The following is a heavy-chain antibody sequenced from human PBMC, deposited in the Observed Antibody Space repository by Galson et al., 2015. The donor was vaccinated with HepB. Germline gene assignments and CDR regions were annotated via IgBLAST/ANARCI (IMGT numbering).Heavy chain of an antibody. J-gene: IGHJ6*02. CDR2: ISYDGSNK. V-gene: IGHV3-30-3*01. D-gene: IGHD4-17*01. Sequence: SLRLSCAASGFTFSRYAMHWVRQAPGKGLEWVAVISYDGSNKYYADSVKGRFTISRDNSKNTLYLQMNSLRDEDTAVYYCARDPATVTTDYYYYYGMDVWGQGTTVTVSS. CDR1: GFTFSRYA. CDR3: ARDPATVTTDYYYYYGMDV.